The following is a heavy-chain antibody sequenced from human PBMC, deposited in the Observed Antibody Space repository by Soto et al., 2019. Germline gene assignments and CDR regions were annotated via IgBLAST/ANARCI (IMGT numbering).Heavy chain of an antibody. CDR1: GYIFTTYG. V-gene: IGHV1-18*01. CDR3: ARDRPPGSLYGMDA. CDR2: ISTDSGYT. Sequence: QIQLVQSGGEVERPGASVTVSCEAPGYIFTTYGLSRVRQTPAHGLEWIGWISTDSGYTQYSQFLQGRVTMTRDTSTNTGYMEWRDLTSDDTGIYYCARDRPPGSLYGMDAWGQGTAVTVSS. J-gene: IGHJ6*02.